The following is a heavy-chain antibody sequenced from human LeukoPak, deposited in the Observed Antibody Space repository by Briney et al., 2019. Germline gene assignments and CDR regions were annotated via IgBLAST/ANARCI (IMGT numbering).Heavy chain of an antibody. J-gene: IGHJ5*02. CDR1: GFTFSSYA. D-gene: IGHD3-10*01. CDR2: ISGSGGST. V-gene: IGHV3-23*01. CDR3: AKDRVSVFGSGSYYNWFDP. Sequence: GGSLRLSCAASGFTFSSYAMSWVRQAPGKGLEWVSAISGSGGSTYYADSVKGRFTISRDNSKNTLYLQMNSLRAEDTAVYYCAKDRVSVFGSGSYYNWFDPWGQGTLVTVSS.